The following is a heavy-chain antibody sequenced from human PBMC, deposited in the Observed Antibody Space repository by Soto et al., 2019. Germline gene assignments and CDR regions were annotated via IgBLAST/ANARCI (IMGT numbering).Heavy chain of an antibody. CDR2: INAGNGNT. CDR1: GYTFTSYA. D-gene: IGHD6-19*01. CDR3: ARSPGIEVVDY. J-gene: IGHJ4*02. V-gene: IGHV1-3*01. Sequence: ASVKVSCKASGYTFTSYAMHWVRQAPGQRLEWMGWINAGNGNTKYSQKFQGRVTITRDTSASTAYMERSSLRSEDTAVYYCARSPGIEVVDYWGQGTLVTVSS.